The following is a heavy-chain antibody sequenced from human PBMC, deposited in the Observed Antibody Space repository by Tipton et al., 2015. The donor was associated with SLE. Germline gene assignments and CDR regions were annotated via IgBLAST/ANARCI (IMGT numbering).Heavy chain of an antibody. CDR3: ARDPGGWDSSSPGGLDI. D-gene: IGHD6-6*01. CDR1: GFTFSSYS. Sequence: SLRLSCAASGFTFSSYSMNWVRQAPGKGLEWASSISSSSSYIYYADSVKGRFTISRDNAKNSLYLQMNSLRAEDTAVYYCARDPGGWDSSSPGGLDIWGQGTMVTVSP. V-gene: IGHV3-21*01. J-gene: IGHJ3*02. CDR2: ISSSSSYI.